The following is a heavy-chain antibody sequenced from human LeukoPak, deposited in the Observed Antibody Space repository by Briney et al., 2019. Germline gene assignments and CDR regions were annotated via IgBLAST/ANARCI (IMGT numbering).Heavy chain of an antibody. D-gene: IGHD1-1*01. V-gene: IGHV1-69*06. CDR1: GGTFSSYA. CDR2: IIPIFGTA. CDR3: ARGLRQLPRRTEVAIPFDP. J-gene: IGHJ5*02. Sequence: SVKVSCKASGGTFSSYAISWVRQAPGQGLEWMGGIIPIFGTANYAQKFQGRVTITADKSTSTAYMELSSLRSEDTAVYYCARGLRQLPRRTEVAIPFDPWGQGTLVTVSS.